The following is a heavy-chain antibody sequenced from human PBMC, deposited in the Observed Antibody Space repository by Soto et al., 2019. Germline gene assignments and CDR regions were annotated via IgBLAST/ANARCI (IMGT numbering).Heavy chain of an antibody. CDR2: ITFRGDYT. CDR3: GKLWYLGGLCS. D-gene: IGHD3-16*01. CDR1: GFTFSSFA. Sequence: GGSLRLSCAASGFTFSSFAMSWVRQAPGKGLEWLAGITFRGDYTYYADSVKGRFTLSRDNSRNRLDLEMNSLQVEDTALYYCGKLWYLGGLCSWGQGTLVTVSS. J-gene: IGHJ5*02. V-gene: IGHV3-23*01.